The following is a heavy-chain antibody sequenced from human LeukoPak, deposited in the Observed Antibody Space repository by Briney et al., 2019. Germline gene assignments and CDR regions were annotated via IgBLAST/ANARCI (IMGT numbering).Heavy chain of an antibody. V-gene: IGHV3-23*01. J-gene: IGHJ2*01. CDR1: GFTFSNYA. CDR3: AKDHMRDGYNYGYWYFDL. D-gene: IGHD5-24*01. Sequence: GGSLRLSCAASGFTFSNYAMNWVRQAPGKGLEWVSAISGSGVSTYSADSVKGRFTISRDNSKNTPYLQMNSLRAEDTAVYYCAKDHMRDGYNYGYWYFDLWGRGTLVTVSS. CDR2: ISGSGVST.